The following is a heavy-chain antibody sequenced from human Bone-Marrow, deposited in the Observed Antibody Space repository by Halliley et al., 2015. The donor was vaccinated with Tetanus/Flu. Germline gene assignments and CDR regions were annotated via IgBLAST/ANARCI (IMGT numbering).Heavy chain of an antibody. V-gene: IGHV5-51*03. J-gene: IGHJ4*02. Sequence: MQLVQSGAEVKKPGESLKISCQGSGYSFTNYFIGWVRQRPGEGLGWMGLIYPGDSDTRYNSSFQGHVTISADKSINTAYLQWSSLKASDTAIYYCAVLLLTGVDFWGQGTLVTVSS. CDR2: IYPGDSDT. D-gene: IGHD7-27*01. CDR3: AVLLLTGVDF. CDR1: GYSFTNYF.